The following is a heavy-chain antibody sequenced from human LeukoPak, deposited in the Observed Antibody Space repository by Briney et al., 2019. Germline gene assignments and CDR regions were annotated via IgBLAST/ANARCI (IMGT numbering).Heavy chain of an antibody. V-gene: IGHV1-3*01. CDR3: ARDRDYGDYNTQDLFVY. CDR1: GYTFTSYA. Sequence: GASVKVSYTASGYTFTSYAMHWVRQAPGQRLEWMGWINAGNGNTKYSQKFQGRVTITRDTSASTAYMELSSLRSEDTAVYYCARDRDYGDYNTQDLFVYWGQGTLVTVSS. J-gene: IGHJ4*02. CDR2: INAGNGNT. D-gene: IGHD4-17*01.